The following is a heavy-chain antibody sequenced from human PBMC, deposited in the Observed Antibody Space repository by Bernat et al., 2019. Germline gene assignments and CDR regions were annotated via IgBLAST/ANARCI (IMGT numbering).Heavy chain of an antibody. V-gene: IGHV1-69*04. Sequence: QVQLVQSGAEVKKPGSSVKVSCKASGGTFSSYAISWVRQAPGQGREWMGRIIPILGIANYAQKFQGSVTITADKSTSTAYMELSSLRSEDTAVYYCARGSRYYDFWSGYPKDYGMDVWGQGTTVTVSS. CDR1: GGTFSSYA. D-gene: IGHD3-3*01. CDR2: IIPILGIA. CDR3: ARGSRYYDFWSGYPKDYGMDV. J-gene: IGHJ6*02.